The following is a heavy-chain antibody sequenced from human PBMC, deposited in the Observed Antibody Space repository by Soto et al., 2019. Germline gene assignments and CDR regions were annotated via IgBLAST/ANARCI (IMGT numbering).Heavy chain of an antibody. CDR1: GGSISSGGYP. D-gene: IGHD2-15*01. CDR2: VYDSGIT. V-gene: IGHV4-30-2*01. CDR3: ARGRYCSGGSCYQDY. Sequence: QLQLQESGSGLVRPSQTLSVTCAVSGGSISSGGYPWTWIRQPPGKGLEWIGYVYDSGITYYNPSLKSRVTIXXDXSXXQFSLKLTSVTAADTAVYFCARGRYCSGGSCYQDYWGQGTLVTVSS. J-gene: IGHJ4*02.